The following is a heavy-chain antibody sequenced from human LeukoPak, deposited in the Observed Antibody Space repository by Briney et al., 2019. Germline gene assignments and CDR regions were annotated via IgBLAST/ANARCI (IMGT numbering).Heavy chain of an antibody. J-gene: IGHJ4*02. Sequence: GRSLRLSCAASGFTFSSYAMHWVRQAPGKGLEWVAVISYDGSNKYYADSVKGRFTISRDNSKNTLYLQMNSLRAEDTAVYYCAKGAIVVVPAVLGYWGQGTLVTVSS. CDR1: GFTFSSYA. D-gene: IGHD2-2*01. CDR2: ISYDGSNK. V-gene: IGHV3-30-3*01. CDR3: AKGAIVVVPAVLGY.